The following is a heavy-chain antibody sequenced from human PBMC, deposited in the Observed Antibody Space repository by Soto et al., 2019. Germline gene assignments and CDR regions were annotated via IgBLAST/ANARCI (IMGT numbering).Heavy chain of an antibody. V-gene: IGHV4-30-4*01. Sequence: PSETLSLTCSVSGGSISSGYYYWSWIRQPPGKGLEWIGNIYYSGNTYYNPSLKSRLIISIDNSKNQFSLTVGSVTAADTAVYYCASSSLYGMEGWGQGTTVT. CDR3: ASSSLYGMEG. J-gene: IGHJ6*02. CDR1: GGSISSGYYY. CDR2: IYYSGNT.